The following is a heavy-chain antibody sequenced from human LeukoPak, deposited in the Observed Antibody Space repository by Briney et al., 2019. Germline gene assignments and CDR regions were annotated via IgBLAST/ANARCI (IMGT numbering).Heavy chain of an antibody. CDR2: ISSSSSYI. J-gene: IGHJ3*02. CDR3: ARDQEWELLQGAFDI. D-gene: IGHD1-26*01. V-gene: IGHV3-21*01. CDR1: GFTFSSYS. Sequence: GGSLRLSCAASGFTFSSYSMNWVRQAPGKGLEWVSSISSSSSYIYYADSVKGRFTISRDNAKNSLYLQMNSLRAEDTAVYYCARDQEWELLQGAFDIWGQGTMVTVSS.